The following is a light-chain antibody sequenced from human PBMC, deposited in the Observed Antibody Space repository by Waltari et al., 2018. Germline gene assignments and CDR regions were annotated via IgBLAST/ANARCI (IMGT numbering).Light chain of an antibody. CDR3: QSADSTSSFYL. V-gene: IGLV3-25*03. Sequence: SADLRQPPSVSVSPGQTATITCSGESLLKQSAYWHQHKPGQAPVQVIYKGTGRPSGIPERFSGSSSGTTVTLTIRGVQAEDEAVYYCQSADSTSSFYLFGAGTRVSV. J-gene: IGLJ1*01. CDR1: SLLKQS. CDR2: KGT.